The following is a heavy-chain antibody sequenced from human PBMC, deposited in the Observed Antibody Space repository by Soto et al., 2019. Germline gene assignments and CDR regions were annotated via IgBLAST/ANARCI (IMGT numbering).Heavy chain of an antibody. D-gene: IGHD2-2*01. Sequence: PGGSLRLSCAASGFTFSNYAMSWVRQAPGKGLEWVSGISGGGGSTYYAESVKGRFTISRENAKNSLYLQMNSLRAGDTAVYYCARVGLPYCRSTSCYAFDIWGQGTMVTVSS. J-gene: IGHJ3*02. V-gene: IGHV3-23*01. CDR1: GFTFSNYA. CDR2: ISGGGGST. CDR3: ARVGLPYCRSTSCYAFDI.